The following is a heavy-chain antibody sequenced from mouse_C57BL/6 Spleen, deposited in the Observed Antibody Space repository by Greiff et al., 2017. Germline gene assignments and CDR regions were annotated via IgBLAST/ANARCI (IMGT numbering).Heavy chain of an antibody. Sequence: QVQLQQSGAELVRPGSSVTLSCKASGYTFTSYWMDWVKQRPGQGLEWIGNIYPSDSETHYNQKFKDKATLTVDKSSSTAYMQLSSLTSEDSAVYYCAREEDSSGYGYWGQGTTLTVSS. CDR1: GYTFTSYW. J-gene: IGHJ2*01. CDR2: IYPSDSET. V-gene: IGHV1-61*01. CDR3: AREEDSSGYGY. D-gene: IGHD3-2*02.